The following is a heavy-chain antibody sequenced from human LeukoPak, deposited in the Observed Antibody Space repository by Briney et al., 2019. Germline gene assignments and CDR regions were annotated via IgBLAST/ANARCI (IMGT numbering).Heavy chain of an antibody. CDR1: GYSISNYY. D-gene: IGHD5-24*01. J-gene: IGHJ4*02. Sequence: SETLSLTCTVSGYSISNYYWRWIRQPPGKGLEWIGYIYNSGSTRYIPSFKSRLTISFDTSHKQISLMVSYGTTADPTVYYYAGHRMATTYLHLHIWGQGTVVTVSS. CDR2: IYNSGST. V-gene: IGHV4-4*08. CDR3: AGHRMATTYLHLHI.